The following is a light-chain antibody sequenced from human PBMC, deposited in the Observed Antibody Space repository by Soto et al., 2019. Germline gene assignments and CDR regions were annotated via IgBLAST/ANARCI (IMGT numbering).Light chain of an antibody. CDR2: GAS. J-gene: IGKJ1*01. V-gene: IGKV3-15*01. CDR3: QQYNKWPLT. Sequence: IVWTQSPATLSSFPGDRVTLSCRASQSVSIDLAWYQQTPGQAPRLLIYGASTRATGVPVRFSGSGFGTEFTLTISSLQPEDFTVYYCQQYNKWPLTFGQGTKVDIK. CDR1: QSVSID.